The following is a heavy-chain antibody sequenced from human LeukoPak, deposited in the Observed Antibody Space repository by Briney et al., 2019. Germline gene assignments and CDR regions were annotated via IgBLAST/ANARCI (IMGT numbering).Heavy chain of an antibody. CDR3: AKAWGSGSFLIDY. D-gene: IGHD3-10*01. CDR1: GFTFSSYG. Sequence: GGSLRLSCAASGFTFSSYGMHWVRQAPGKGLEWVAVISYDGSNKYYADSVKGRFTISRDNSKDALYLQMNSLRAEDTAVYYCAKAWGSGSFLIDYWGQGTLVTVSS. V-gene: IGHV3-30*18. CDR2: ISYDGSNK. J-gene: IGHJ4*02.